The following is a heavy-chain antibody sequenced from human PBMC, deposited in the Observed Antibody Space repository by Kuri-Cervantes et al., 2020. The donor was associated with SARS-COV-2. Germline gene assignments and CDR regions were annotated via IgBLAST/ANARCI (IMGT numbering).Heavy chain of an antibody. J-gene: IGHJ3*02. V-gene: IGHV4-39*01. CDR1: GVSISSSYY. CDR3: ARPAGYSGSYWGYAFDI. Sequence: SETLSLTCTVSGVSISSSYYWGWIRQPPGKGLEWIGTLYYSGTIYYSPSLKNRVTISGDTSKNRFSLKLSSVTAADTAVYYCARPAGYSGSYWGYAFDIWGQGTMVTVSS. D-gene: IGHD1-26*01. CDR2: LYYSGTI.